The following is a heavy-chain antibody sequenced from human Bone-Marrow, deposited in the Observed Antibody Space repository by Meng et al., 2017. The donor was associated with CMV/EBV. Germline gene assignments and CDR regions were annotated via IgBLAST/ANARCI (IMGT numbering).Heavy chain of an antibody. Sequence: GGSLRLSCAASGFTFGSYAMNWVRQAPGKGLEWVSVIYSGGSTYYADSVKGRFTISRDNSKNTLYLQMNSLRAEDTAVYYCARYPEYCSSTNCYQGDYWGQGTLVTVSS. CDR1: GFTFGSYA. D-gene: IGHD2-2*01. V-gene: IGHV3-53*01. J-gene: IGHJ4*02. CDR3: ARYPEYCSSTNCYQGDY. CDR2: IYSGGST.